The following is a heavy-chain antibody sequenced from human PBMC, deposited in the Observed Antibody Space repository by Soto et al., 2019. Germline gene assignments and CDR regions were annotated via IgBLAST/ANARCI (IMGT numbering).Heavy chain of an antibody. CDR1: GGSISSYY. CDR3: ARDLTGTTGGHYYYYGMDV. D-gene: IGHD1-7*01. J-gene: IGHJ6*02. Sequence: QVQLQESGPGLVKPSETLSLTCTVSGGSISSYYWSWIRQPPGKGLEWIGYIYYSGSTNYNPSLKSRVTISVDTSKNQFSLKLSSVTAADTAVYYCARDLTGTTGGHYYYYGMDVWGQGTTVTVSS. V-gene: IGHV4-59*01. CDR2: IYYSGST.